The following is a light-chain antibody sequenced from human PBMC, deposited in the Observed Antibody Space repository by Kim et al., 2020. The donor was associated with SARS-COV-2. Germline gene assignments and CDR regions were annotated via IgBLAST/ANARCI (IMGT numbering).Light chain of an antibody. V-gene: IGKV3-11*01. CDR3: QQRSNWVT. CDR1: QSVRNY. Sequence: SVSPGERATPSCRASQSVRNYLAWYQQKPGQAPRLLIYDASNRVTGTPARFSGSGSGTDFTLTISSLEPEDFAVYYCQQRSNWVTFGGGTKVEIK. J-gene: IGKJ4*01. CDR2: DAS.